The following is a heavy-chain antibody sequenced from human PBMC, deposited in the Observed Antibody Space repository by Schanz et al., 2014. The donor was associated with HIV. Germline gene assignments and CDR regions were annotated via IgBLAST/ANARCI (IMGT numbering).Heavy chain of an antibody. CDR1: GFTFSFYS. CDR2: ISYDGSNK. Sequence: QVQLVESGGGVVQPGRSLRLSCAASGFTFSFYSMNWVRQAPGKGLEWVAVISYDGSNKYYADSVKGRFTISRDNSKKTLYLQMNSLRAEDTAVYYCARGEAITYYYHYYGMDVWGQGTTVTVSS. D-gene: IGHD1-20*01. V-gene: IGHV3-30*03. J-gene: IGHJ6*02. CDR3: ARGEAITYYYHYYGMDV.